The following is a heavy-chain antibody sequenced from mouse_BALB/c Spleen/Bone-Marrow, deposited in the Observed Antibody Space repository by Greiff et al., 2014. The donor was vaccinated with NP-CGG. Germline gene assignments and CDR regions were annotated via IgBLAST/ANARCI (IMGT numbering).Heavy chain of an antibody. V-gene: IGHV5-6*01. Sequence: EVQLQQSGGDLVKPGGSLKLSCAASGFTFSSYGMPWVRQTPDKRLEWVATISSGGSYTYYPDSVKGRFTITRDNAKNTLYLQMSSLKSEDAAMYYCARWDYYDGSYAMDYWGQGTSVTVSS. CDR2: ISSGGSYT. D-gene: IGHD1-1*01. CDR1: GFTFSSYG. J-gene: IGHJ4*01. CDR3: ARWDYYDGSYAMDY.